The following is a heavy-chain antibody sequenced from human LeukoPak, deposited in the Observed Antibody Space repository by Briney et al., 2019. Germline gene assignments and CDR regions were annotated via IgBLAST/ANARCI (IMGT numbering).Heavy chain of an antibody. V-gene: IGHV4-34*01. J-gene: IGHJ4*02. CDR1: GGSFSGYY. CDR2: INHSGTT. Sequence: SETLSLTCAVSGGSFSGYYWSWIRQPPGKGLEWIGEINHSGTTNYNPSLKSRVSISLDTSKIHFSLELSSVTAADTAVYYCARAGNTAMVEFDYWGQGTLVTVSS. CDR3: ARAGNTAMVEFDY. D-gene: IGHD5-18*01.